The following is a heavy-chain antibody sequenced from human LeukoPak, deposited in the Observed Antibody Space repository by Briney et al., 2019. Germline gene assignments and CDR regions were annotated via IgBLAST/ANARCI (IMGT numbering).Heavy chain of an antibody. V-gene: IGHV3-7*01. CDR3: ASELGSFDS. CDR1: GFTFSGYY. J-gene: IGHJ5*01. CDR2: INNNGDAL. D-gene: IGHD3-3*02. Sequence: GGSLRLSCAASGFTFSGYYMTWIRQAPGKGLEWVANINNNGDALNYADSVEDRFTISRDNAKNSLYLHMTDLRAEDPAVYYCASELGSFDSWGQGTLVTVSS.